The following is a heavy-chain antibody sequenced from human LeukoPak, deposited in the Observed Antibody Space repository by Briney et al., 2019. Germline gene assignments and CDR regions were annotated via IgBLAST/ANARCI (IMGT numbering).Heavy chain of an antibody. CDR1: GFTFSDSG. J-gene: IGHJ4*02. Sequence: GGSLRLSCAASGFTFSDSGMHWVRQASGKGLEWVGRIRSKANSYATAYAASVKGRFTISRDDSKNTAYLQMNSLRAEDTAVYYCAKGVQELRGYFDYWGQGTLVTVSS. CDR2: IRSKANSYAT. CDR3: AKGVQELRGYFDY. D-gene: IGHD1-26*01. V-gene: IGHV3-73*01.